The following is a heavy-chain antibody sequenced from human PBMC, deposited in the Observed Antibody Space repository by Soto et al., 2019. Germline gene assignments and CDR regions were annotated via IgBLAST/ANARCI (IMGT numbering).Heavy chain of an antibody. V-gene: IGHV5-51*01. CDR1: GYSFTSYW. CDR2: IYPGDSDT. D-gene: IGHD3-10*01. Sequence: GESLKISCKGSGYSFTSYWIGWVRQMPGKGLEWMGIIYPGDSDTRYSPSFQGQVTISADKSISTAYLQWSSLKASDTAMYYCARGGSGSYYTPDYYGMDVWGQGTTVTVS. CDR3: ARGGSGSYYTPDYYGMDV. J-gene: IGHJ6*02.